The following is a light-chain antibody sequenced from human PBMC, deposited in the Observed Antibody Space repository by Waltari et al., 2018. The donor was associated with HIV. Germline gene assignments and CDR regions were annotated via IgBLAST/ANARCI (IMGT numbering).Light chain of an antibody. J-gene: IGLJ3*02. Sequence: QSVLTQPPSASGTPGQRVTISCSGSSSNIGSNIVNWYQQLPGTAPKLLIYSNNQRPSGFPARFSGSKSGTSASLAISGLQSEYEADYYCAAWDDSLNGWVFGGGTKLTVL. CDR3: AAWDDSLNGWV. CDR2: SNN. CDR1: SSNIGSNI. V-gene: IGLV1-44*01.